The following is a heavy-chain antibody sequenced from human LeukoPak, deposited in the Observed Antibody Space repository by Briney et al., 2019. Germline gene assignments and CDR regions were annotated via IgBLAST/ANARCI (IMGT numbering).Heavy chain of an antibody. CDR1: GFTFSSYA. Sequence: GGSRRLSCAASGFTFSSYAMSWVRQAPGKGLEWVSVISGSGGSTNYADSVKGRFTISRDNSKNTLYLQMNSLRAEDTAVYYCGVYSSSWHDYWGQGTLVTVSS. CDR2: ISGSGGST. V-gene: IGHV3-23*01. CDR3: GVYSSSWHDY. J-gene: IGHJ4*02. D-gene: IGHD6-13*01.